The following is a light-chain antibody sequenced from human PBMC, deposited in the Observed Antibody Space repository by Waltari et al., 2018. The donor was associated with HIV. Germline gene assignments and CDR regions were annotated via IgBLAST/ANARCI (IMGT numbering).Light chain of an antibody. Sequence: SYELTQPPSVSVSPGQTARITCSGDALPKKYASWYQQKSGQAPVLVIYEDTNRPSGIPERFSGYSSGTMATLTISGAQVEDEADYYCYATDSSGNHGGVFGGGTKLTVL. CDR3: YATDSSGNHGGV. V-gene: IGLV3-10*01. CDR2: EDT. CDR1: ALPKKY. J-gene: IGLJ3*02.